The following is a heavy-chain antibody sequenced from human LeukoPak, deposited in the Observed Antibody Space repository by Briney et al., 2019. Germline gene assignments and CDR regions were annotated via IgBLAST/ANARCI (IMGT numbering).Heavy chain of an antibody. D-gene: IGHD6-13*01. V-gene: IGHV1-69*05. J-gene: IGHJ5*02. CDR1: GGTFSSCA. Sequence: SVKVPCKASGGTFSSCAISWVRQAPGQGLEWMGGIIPIFGTANYAQKFQGRVTITTDESTSTAYMELSSLRSEDTAVYYCARDSWGGTRPGIAAAGTGLGWFDPWGQGTLVTVSS. CDR2: IIPIFGTA. CDR3: ARDSWGGTRPGIAAAGTGLGWFDP.